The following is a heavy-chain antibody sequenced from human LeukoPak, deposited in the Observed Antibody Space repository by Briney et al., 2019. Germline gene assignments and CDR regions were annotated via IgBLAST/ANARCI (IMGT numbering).Heavy chain of an antibody. CDR1: GFTFNNYA. CDR3: ARDRRRDGYKLDAFDI. CDR2: IWYDGSNE. D-gene: IGHD5-24*01. Sequence: PGRSLRLSCVASGFTFNNYAMHWVRQAPGKGLEWVAVIWYDGSNEYYVDSVKGRFTISRDNSKNTLYLQMNSLRAEDTAVYYCARDRRRDGYKLDAFDIWGQGTMVTVSS. J-gene: IGHJ3*02. V-gene: IGHV3-33*01.